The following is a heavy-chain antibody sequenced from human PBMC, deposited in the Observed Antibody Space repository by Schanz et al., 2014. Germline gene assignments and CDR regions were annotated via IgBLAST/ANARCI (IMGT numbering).Heavy chain of an antibody. CDR3: AKSQGSSFDS. Sequence: EVQLLESGGGLVQPGGSLRLSCAASGITFSSHSFNWVRQAPGKGLEWVSAISGSGGSTYYADSVKGRFTISSDNSKSTLYLQMSSLRADDTAVYYCAKSQGSSFDSWGQGTLVTVSS. V-gene: IGHV3-23*01. D-gene: IGHD6-13*01. J-gene: IGHJ4*02. CDR1: GITFSSHS. CDR2: ISGSGGST.